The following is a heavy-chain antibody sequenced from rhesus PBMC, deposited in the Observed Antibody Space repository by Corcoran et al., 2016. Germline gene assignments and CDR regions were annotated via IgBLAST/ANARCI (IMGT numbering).Heavy chain of an antibody. CDR2: IKGDGGNA. CDR1: GASIRNYW. J-gene: IGHJ4*01. Sequence: QVQLQESGPGLVKPSETLSLTCAVSGASIRNYWWSWICQSPGKGLEWIGEIKGDGGNAYHHPSLGSRVTISIDASKKQFSLKLTSVTAADTAVYYCARDCSSYLNDYWGQGVLVTVSS. CDR3: ARDCSSYLNDY. D-gene: IGHD2-15*01. V-gene: IGHV4-80*01.